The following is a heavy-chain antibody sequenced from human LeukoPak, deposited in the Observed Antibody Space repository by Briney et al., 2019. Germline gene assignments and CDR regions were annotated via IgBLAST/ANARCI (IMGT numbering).Heavy chain of an antibody. CDR1: GFTFSSYS. J-gene: IGHJ4*02. Sequence: GGSLRLSCAASGFTFSSYSMNWVRQAPGNWLEWVSYISSSSSTIYYADSVKGRFTISRDNAKNSLYLQMNSLRAEDTAVYYCASGLRLISYWGQGTLVTVSS. CDR3: ASGLRLISY. CDR2: ISSSSSTI. D-gene: IGHD5-12*01. V-gene: IGHV3-48*01.